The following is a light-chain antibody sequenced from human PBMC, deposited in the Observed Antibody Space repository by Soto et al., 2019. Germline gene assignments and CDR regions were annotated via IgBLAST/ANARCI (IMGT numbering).Light chain of an antibody. J-gene: IGLJ2*01. CDR3: AAWDDSLSGVV. Sequence: QSVLTQPPSASATPGQRVTISCSGSSSNIGSNYVYWYQQLPGTAPKLLIYSNNQRPSGVPDRFSGSKSGTSASLAIRGLRSEDEADYYCAAWDDSLSGVVFGGGTQLTVL. V-gene: IGLV1-47*02. CDR1: SSNIGSNY. CDR2: SNN.